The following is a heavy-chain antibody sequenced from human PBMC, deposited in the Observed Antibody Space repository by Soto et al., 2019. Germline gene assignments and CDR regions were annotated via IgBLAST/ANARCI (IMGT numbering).Heavy chain of an antibody. D-gene: IGHD3-22*01. Sequence: PSETLSLTCSVSGASIAGSSYWSWIRQPAGKGLEWVGRFSLSGTTNYSPSLRSRVTMSADVSKNQFSLKLSSVTAADTAVYYCAREKDSSGLGGLNWFDPWGQGTLVTVSS. CDR3: AREKDSSGLGGLNWFDP. V-gene: IGHV4-4*07. CDR2: FSLSGTT. CDR1: GASIAGSSY. J-gene: IGHJ5*02.